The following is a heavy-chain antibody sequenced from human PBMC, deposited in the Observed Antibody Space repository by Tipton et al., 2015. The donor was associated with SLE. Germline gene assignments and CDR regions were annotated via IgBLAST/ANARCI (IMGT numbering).Heavy chain of an antibody. J-gene: IGHJ4*02. CDR1: GGSISSGSYY. CDR3: ARGHLGGLPY. CDR2: IYTSGST. Sequence: TLFLTCTVSGGSISSGSYYWSWIRQPAGKGLEWIGRIYTSGSTNYNPSLKSRVTISVDTSKNQFSLKLSSVTAADTAVYYCARGHLGGLPYWGQGTLVTVSS. D-gene: IGHD1-26*01. V-gene: IGHV4-61*02.